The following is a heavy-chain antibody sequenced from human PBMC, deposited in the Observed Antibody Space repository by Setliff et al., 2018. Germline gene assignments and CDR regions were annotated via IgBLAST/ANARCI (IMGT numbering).Heavy chain of an antibody. CDR1: GFTFSSYE. Sequence: GGSLRLSCAASGFTFSSYEMNWVRQAPGKGLEWVSYISSSGSTIYYADSVKGRFTISRDNAKNSLYLQMNSLRAEDTAVYYWARSPGGGSSWYGPFYYYYYGMDVWGQGTTVTVSS. D-gene: IGHD6-13*01. V-gene: IGHV3-48*03. CDR2: ISSSGSTI. CDR3: ARSPGGGSSWYGPFYYYYYGMDV. J-gene: IGHJ6*02.